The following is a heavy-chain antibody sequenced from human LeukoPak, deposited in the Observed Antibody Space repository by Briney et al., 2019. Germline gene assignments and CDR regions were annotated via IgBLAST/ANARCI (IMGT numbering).Heavy chain of an antibody. J-gene: IGHJ4*02. Sequence: GRCLRLSCAASGFTFSSYAMHWVRHAPGKGMEWGSFIYSDNTHYSDSVIGRFTISRDNSKNTLYLPMNSLSAEDTAVYYCARRAGAYSHPYDYWGQGTLVTLSS. CDR1: GFTFSSYA. CDR3: ARRAGAYSHPYDY. CDR2: IYSDNT. V-gene: IGHV3-53*01. D-gene: IGHD4/OR15-4a*01.